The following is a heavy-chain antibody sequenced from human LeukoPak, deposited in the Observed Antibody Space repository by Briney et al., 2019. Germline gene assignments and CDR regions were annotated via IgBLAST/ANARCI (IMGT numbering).Heavy chain of an antibody. CDR3: ARSRGMSKNDKNLLS. CDR1: GFSFSAYT. Sequence: PGGSLRLSCAASGFSFSAYTLNWVRQSPGKGLEWVSSIKGSDNYIYNADSVAGRFTVSTDDAQNSIHLQMNSLRVEDTAIYYCARSRGMSKNDKNLLSWGQGILVTVSS. D-gene: IGHD6-13*01. CDR2: IKGSDNYI. V-gene: IGHV3-21*06. J-gene: IGHJ5*02.